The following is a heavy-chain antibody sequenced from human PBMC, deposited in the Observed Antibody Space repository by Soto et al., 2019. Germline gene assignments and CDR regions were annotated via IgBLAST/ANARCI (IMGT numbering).Heavy chain of an antibody. V-gene: IGHV5-51*01. CDR1: GYSFTSYW. D-gene: IGHD3-10*01. CDR3: ARQNSGADYYYYGMDV. J-gene: IGHJ6*02. Sequence: GESLKISCKGSGYSFTSYWIGWVRQMPGKGLEWMGIIYPGDSDTRYSPSFQGQVTISADKSISTAYLQWSGLKASDTAMYYCARQNSGADYYYYGMDVWGQGTAVTVSS. CDR2: IYPGDSDT.